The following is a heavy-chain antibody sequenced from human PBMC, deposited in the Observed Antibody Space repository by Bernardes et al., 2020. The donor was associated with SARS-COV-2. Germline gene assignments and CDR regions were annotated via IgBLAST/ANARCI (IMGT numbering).Heavy chain of an antibody. CDR2: ISSSSSYI. CDR3: ASILRNYYDSSGYFDY. CDR1: GFTFSSYS. J-gene: IGHJ4*02. D-gene: IGHD3-22*01. Sequence: GSLRLSCAASGFTFSSYSMNWVRQAPGKGLEWVSSISSSSSYIYYADSVKGRFTISRDNAKNSLYLQMNSLRAEDTAVYYCASILRNYYDSSGYFDYWGQGTLVTVSS. V-gene: IGHV3-21*01.